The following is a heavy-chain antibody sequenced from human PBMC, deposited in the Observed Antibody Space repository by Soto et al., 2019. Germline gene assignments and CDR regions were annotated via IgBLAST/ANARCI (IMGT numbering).Heavy chain of an antibody. V-gene: IGHV4-59*12. J-gene: IGHJ5*02. CDR2: IYYSGST. CDR3: ARRECSSASCYQSNWFDP. Sequence: SETLSLTCTVSGGSITTYYWTWIRQPPGKGLEWIGYIYYSGSTYYNPSLKSRVTISIDTSKNQLSLRLTSVTAADTAVYYCARRECSSASCYQSNWFDPWGQGTLVTVSS. D-gene: IGHD2-2*01. CDR1: GGSITTYY.